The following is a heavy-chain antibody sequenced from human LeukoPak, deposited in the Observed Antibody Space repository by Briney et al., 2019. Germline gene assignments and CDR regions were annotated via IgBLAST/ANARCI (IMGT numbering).Heavy chain of an antibody. CDR3: AKDRPSSSSAYFDY. CDR1: GFTFSSYG. CDR2: IRYDGSNK. J-gene: IGHJ4*02. V-gene: IGHV3-30*02. Sequence: GGSLRLSCAASGFTFSSYGMHWVRQAPGKGLEWVAFIRYDGSNKYYADSVKGRFTISRDNSKNTLYLQMNSLRAEDTAVYYCAKDRPSSSSAYFDYWGQGTLVTVSS. D-gene: IGHD6-6*01.